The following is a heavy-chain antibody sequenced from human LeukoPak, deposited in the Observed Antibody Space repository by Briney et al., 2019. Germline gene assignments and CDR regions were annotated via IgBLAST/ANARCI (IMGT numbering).Heavy chain of an antibody. CDR3: AKDRGRYYDSSGHYWGYYFDS. J-gene: IGHJ4*02. CDR2: ISAYNGNT. D-gene: IGHD3-22*01. V-gene: IGHV1-18*01. CDR1: GYTFTSYG. Sequence: ASVTVSCKASGYTFTSYGISWVRQAPGQGLEWMGWISAYNGNTNYAQKLQGRVTMTTDTSTSTAYMELRSLRSDDTAVYYCAKDRGRYYDSSGHYWGYYFDSWGQGILVTVST.